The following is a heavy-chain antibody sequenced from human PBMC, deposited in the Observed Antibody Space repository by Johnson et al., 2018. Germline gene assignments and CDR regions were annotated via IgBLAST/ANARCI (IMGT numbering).Heavy chain of an antibody. V-gene: IGHV5-51*01. Sequence: EVQLVESGAEVKKPGESLKISCKGSGYSFTSYWIGWVRQMPGKGLEWMGIIYPGDSDTRYRPSFPGQVTIAADKSISTAYLQWSSLKASDTAMYYWARPYEAGHDAFDIWGQGTMVTVSS. J-gene: IGHJ3*02. D-gene: IGHD6-19*01. CDR2: IYPGDSDT. CDR1: GYSFTSYW. CDR3: ARPYEAGHDAFDI.